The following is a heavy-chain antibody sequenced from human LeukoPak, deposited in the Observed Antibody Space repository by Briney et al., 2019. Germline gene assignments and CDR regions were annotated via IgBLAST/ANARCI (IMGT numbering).Heavy chain of an antibody. Sequence: GGSLRLSCAASGFTVSSNYMSWVRQAPGKGLEWVSYISSSSSTIYYADSVKGRFTISRDNAKNSLYLQMNSLRDEDTAVYYCARGRRFLEWLLYFDYWGQGTLVTVSS. CDR2: ISSSSSTI. D-gene: IGHD3-3*01. CDR1: GFTVSSNY. V-gene: IGHV3-48*02. CDR3: ARGRRFLEWLLYFDY. J-gene: IGHJ4*02.